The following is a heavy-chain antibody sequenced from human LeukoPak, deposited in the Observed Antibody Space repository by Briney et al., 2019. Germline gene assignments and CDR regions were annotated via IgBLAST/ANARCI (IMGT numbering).Heavy chain of an antibody. Sequence: GGSLRLSCTASGFTFSSYAMSWVRQAPGKGLEWVSAISGSGGSTYYADSVKGRFTISRVNSKNTLYLQMNSLRAEDTAVYYCANDDEDSSSSDYWGQGTLVTVSS. CDR3: ANDDEDSSSSDY. CDR2: ISGSGGST. J-gene: IGHJ4*02. V-gene: IGHV3-23*01. D-gene: IGHD2-2*01. CDR1: GFTFSSYA.